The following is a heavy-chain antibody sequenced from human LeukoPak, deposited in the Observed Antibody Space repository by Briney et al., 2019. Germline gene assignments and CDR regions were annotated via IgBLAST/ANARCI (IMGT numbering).Heavy chain of an antibody. D-gene: IGHD6-13*01. CDR3: AKESDSSSWYECYFDY. Sequence: GGSLRLSCAASGFTFTTYAMTWVRQAPGGGLEWVSGIRGSGGSSYDADSVKGRFTISRDNSKNTLYLQMNSLRAEDTAVYYCAKESDSSSWYECYFDYWGQGTLVTVSS. CDR2: IRGSGGSS. J-gene: IGHJ4*02. V-gene: IGHV3-23*01. CDR1: GFTFTTYA.